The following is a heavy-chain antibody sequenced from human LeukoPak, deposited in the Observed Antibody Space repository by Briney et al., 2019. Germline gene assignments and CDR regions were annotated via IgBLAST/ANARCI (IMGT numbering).Heavy chain of an antibody. CDR1: GGTFSSYA. V-gene: IGHV1-69*05. CDR2: IIPIFGTA. D-gene: IGHD2-15*01. J-gene: IGHJ4*02. Sequence: SVKVSCKASGGTFSSYAISWVRQAPGQGLEWMGGIIPIFGTANYAQKFQGRVTITTDESTSTAYMELSSLRSEDTAVYYCASTRELLPYYFDYWGQGTLVTVSS. CDR3: ASTRELLPYYFDY.